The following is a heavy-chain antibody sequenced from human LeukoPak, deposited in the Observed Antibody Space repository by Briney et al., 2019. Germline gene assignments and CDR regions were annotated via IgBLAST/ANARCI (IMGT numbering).Heavy chain of an antibody. D-gene: IGHD7-27*01. Sequence: PGGSLRPSSAASGFTFSNCGMHWVRQAPGKGLEWVAVIWYDGSNKYYADSVKGRFTISRDNSKNTLYLQMNSLRAEDTAVYYCAKGKGQNWDPFDYWGQGTLVTVSS. CDR3: AKGKGQNWDPFDY. CDR1: GFTFSNCG. CDR2: IWYDGSNK. V-gene: IGHV3-33*06. J-gene: IGHJ4*02.